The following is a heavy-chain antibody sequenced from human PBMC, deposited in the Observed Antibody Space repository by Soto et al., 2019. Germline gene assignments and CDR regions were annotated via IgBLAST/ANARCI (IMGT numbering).Heavy chain of an antibody. V-gene: IGHV4-59*01. CDR2: IYYSGST. Sequence: LSLTCTVSGGSISSYYWSWIRQPPGKGLEWIGYIYYSGSTNYNPSLKSRVTISVDTSKNQFSLKLSSVTAADTAVYYCARDNGIAAAGAYYYYGMDVWGQGTTVTVSS. D-gene: IGHD6-13*01. CDR1: GGSISSYY. J-gene: IGHJ6*02. CDR3: ARDNGIAAAGAYYYYGMDV.